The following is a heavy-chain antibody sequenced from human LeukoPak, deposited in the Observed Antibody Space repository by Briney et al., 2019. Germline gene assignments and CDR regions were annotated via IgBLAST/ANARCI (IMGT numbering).Heavy chain of an antibody. CDR2: INDSGRT. V-gene: IGHV4-34*01. CDR1: GGSFSNDY. Sequence: SETLSLTCAVYGGSFSNDYWSWIRQPPGRGLEWIGEINDSGRTNYNPSLLSRVPVSVDTSKSKFSLRLTSVTATDTAVYYCARRWNYGRNYYIDVWGNGATVSVSS. J-gene: IGHJ6*03. D-gene: IGHD1-7*01. CDR3: ARRWNYGRNYYIDV.